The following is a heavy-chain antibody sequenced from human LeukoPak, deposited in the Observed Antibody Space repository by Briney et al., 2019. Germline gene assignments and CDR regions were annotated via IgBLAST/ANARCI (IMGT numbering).Heavy chain of an antibody. CDR2: INWNGGST. V-gene: IGHV3-20*04. Sequence: GGSLRLSCAASGFTFDDYGLSWVRQAPGKGLEWVSTINWNGGSTGYADSVKGRFTISRDNAKNSLYLQMNSQRAEDTALYYCARVSDISVAAYFDYWGQGTLVTVSS. CDR3: ARVSDISVAAYFDY. J-gene: IGHJ4*02. D-gene: IGHD6-19*01. CDR1: GFTFDDYG.